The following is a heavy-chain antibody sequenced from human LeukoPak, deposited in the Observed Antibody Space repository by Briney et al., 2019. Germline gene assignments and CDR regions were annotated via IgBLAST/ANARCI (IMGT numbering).Heavy chain of an antibody. CDR3: ARLNGGN. J-gene: IGHJ4*02. Sequence: SETLSLTCTVSGGSIRSYYWSWIRQPPGKGLGWSGYINYIGSTNYNPSLKSRVTISLDTSKNQFSLKVSSVTAADTAIYYGARLNGGNWGQGTLVTVAS. CDR1: GGSIRSYY. V-gene: IGHV4-59*08. CDR2: INYIGST. D-gene: IGHD3-16*01.